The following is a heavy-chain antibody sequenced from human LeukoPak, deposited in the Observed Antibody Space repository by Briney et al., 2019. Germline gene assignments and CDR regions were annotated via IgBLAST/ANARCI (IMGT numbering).Heavy chain of an antibody. CDR1: GFTFSSYS. CDR2: INHSGST. D-gene: IGHD5-18*01. CDR3: ARERPRGYSYYFDY. Sequence: GSLRLSCAASGFTFSSYSMNWVRQPPGKGLEWSGEINHSGSTNYNPSLKSRVTISVDTSKNQFSLKLSSVTAADTAVYSCARERPRGYSYYFDYWGQGTLVTVSS. V-gene: IGHV4-34*01. J-gene: IGHJ4*02.